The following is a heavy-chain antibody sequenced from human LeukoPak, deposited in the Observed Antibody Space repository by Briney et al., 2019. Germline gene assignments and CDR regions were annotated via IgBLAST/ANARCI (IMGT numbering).Heavy chain of an antibody. CDR3: AREYGGNIDY. J-gene: IGHJ4*02. Sequence: GGSLRLSCPASGFTFSSYGMHWVRQAPGKGLEWVAVIWYDGSNKYYADSVKGRFTISRDNSKNTLYLQMNSLRAEDTAVYHCAREYGGNIDYWGQGTLVTVSS. CDR2: IWYDGSNK. CDR1: GFTFSSYG. V-gene: IGHV3-33*01. D-gene: IGHD4-23*01.